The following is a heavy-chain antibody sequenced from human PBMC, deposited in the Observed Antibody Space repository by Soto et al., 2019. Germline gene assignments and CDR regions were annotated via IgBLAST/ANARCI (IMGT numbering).Heavy chain of an antibody. CDR3: ARDGLSGPLDP. CDR1: GGSFSGYY. CDR2: INHSGST. D-gene: IGHD2-15*01. V-gene: IGHV4-34*01. Sequence: QVQLQQWGAGLLKPSETLSLTCAVYGGSFSGYYWSWIRQPPGKGLEWIGEINHSGSTNYNPSLKSRVPLSVDTSRLQFSLKLSSVTAADTAVYYCARDGLSGPLDPWGQGTLVTVSS. J-gene: IGHJ5*02.